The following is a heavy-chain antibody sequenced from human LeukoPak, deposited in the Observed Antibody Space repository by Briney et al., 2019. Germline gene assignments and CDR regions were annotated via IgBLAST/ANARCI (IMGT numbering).Heavy chain of an antibody. V-gene: IGHV1-2*06. CDR3: ARVQSLTHFDY. CDR1: GYTFTGYY. CDR2: INPNSGGT. Sequence: ASVKVSCKASGYTFTGYYMYWVRQAPGQGLEWMGRINPNSGGTNYAQKFQGRVTMTRDTSISTAYMELSRLRSDDTAVYYCARVQSLTHFDYWGQGTLVTVSS. J-gene: IGHJ4*02.